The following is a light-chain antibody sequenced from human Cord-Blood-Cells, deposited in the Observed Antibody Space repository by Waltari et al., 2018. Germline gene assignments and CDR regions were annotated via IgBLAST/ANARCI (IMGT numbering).Light chain of an antibody. CDR1: SSAVGGYKP. CDR3: CSYAGSYTYV. J-gene: IGLJ1*01. Sequence: QSALTQHLSVSGYPGQSVTISCTGTSSAVGGYKPFSWYQQHPGKAPKLMIYDVSKRPSGVPDRFSGSKSGNTASLTISGLQAEDEADYYCCSYAGSYTYVFGTGTKVTVL. CDR2: DVS. V-gene: IGLV2-11*01.